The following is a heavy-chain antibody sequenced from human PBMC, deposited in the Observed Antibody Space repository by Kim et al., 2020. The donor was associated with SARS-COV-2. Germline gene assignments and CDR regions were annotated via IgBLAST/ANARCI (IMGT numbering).Heavy chain of an antibody. CDR2: INFGGST. J-gene: IGHJ6*02. CDR1: GGSFSGYY. D-gene: IGHD6-25*01. CDR3: ARGTPHRYSSVHRGYYYGMDV. Sequence: SETLSLTCAVYGGSFSGYYWSWIRQPPGKGLEWRGEINFGGSTNYNPSLKSRVTISVDTSKNQFSLKLSSVTAADTAVYYCARGTPHRYSSVHRGYYYGMDVWGQGTTVTVSS. V-gene: IGHV4-34*01.